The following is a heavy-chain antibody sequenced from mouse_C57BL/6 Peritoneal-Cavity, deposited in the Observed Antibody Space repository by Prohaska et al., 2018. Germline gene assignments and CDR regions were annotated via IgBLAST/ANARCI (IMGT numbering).Heavy chain of an antibody. Sequence: QVQLQQSGPELVKPGASVKISCKASGYTFTDYYINWVKQRPGQGLEWIGWIFPGSGSTYYNEKFKGKATLTVDKSSSTAYMLLSSLTSEDSAVYFCARWQFITTVVAFDYWGQGTTLTVSS. J-gene: IGHJ2*01. D-gene: IGHD1-1*01. CDR1: GYTFTDYY. V-gene: IGHV1-75*01. CDR2: IFPGSGST. CDR3: ARWQFITTVVAFDY.